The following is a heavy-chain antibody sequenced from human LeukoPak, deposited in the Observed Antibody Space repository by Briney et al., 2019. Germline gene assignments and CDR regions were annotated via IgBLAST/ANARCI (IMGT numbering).Heavy chain of an antibody. CDR2: ITRTSHTI. CDR1: GFTFTDHS. D-gene: IGHD1-26*01. V-gene: IGHV3-48*04. Sequence: GGSLRLSCAASGFTFTDHSMIWVRQAPGKGLEWVSYITRTSHTIYFADSVKGRFTISRDNAKNSLYLQMNSLRAEDTAVYYCARLGSYGPLDYWGQGTLVTVSS. CDR3: ARLGSYGPLDY. J-gene: IGHJ4*02.